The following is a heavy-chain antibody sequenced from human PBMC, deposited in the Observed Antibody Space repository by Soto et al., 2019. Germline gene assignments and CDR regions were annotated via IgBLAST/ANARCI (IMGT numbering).Heavy chain of an antibody. Sequence: GGSLRLSCAASGFTFSDYYMSWIRQAPGKGLEWVSYISSSSSYTNYADSVKGRFTISRDNAKNSLYLQMNSLRAEDTAVYYCASYSSSWYSDYWGQGTLVTVSS. D-gene: IGHD6-13*01. J-gene: IGHJ4*02. CDR3: ASYSSSWYSDY. CDR1: GFTFSDYY. V-gene: IGHV3-11*06. CDR2: ISSSSSYT.